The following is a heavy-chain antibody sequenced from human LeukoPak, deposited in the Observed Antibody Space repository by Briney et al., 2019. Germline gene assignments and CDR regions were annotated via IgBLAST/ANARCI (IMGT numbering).Heavy chain of an antibody. D-gene: IGHD5-12*01. Sequence: GGSLRLSCAASGFTFSDYYMSWIRQAPGKGLEWVSYISSSGSTIYYADSVKGRLTISRDNARNSLYLQMNSLRAEDTAMYYCARDAGNSGYGCDLWGQGTLVTVSS. CDR1: GFTFSDYY. CDR3: ARDAGNSGYGCDL. V-gene: IGHV3-11*04. J-gene: IGHJ5*02. CDR2: ISSSGSTI.